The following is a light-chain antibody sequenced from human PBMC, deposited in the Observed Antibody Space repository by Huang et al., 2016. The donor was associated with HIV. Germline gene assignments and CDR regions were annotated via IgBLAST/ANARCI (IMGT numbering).Light chain of an antibody. CDR3: QQYDDWPLT. CDR1: QSVNGN. J-gene: IGKJ4*01. CDR2: SVS. Sequence: EIVMAQSPAFLSVSPGERATLACRASQSVNGNLAWYQHKPGQAPRLLMYSVSTRATGVPARFSGSGSGTDFTLTISGLQSEDLGIYFCQQYDDWPLTFGGGTQVEIK. V-gene: IGKV3-15*01.